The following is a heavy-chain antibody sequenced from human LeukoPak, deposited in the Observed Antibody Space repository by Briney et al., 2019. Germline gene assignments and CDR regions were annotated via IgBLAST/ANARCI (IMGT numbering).Heavy chain of an antibody. CDR2: IGGSGITT. V-gene: IGHV3-23*01. D-gene: IGHD6-13*01. CDR3: ARGASSWEYTTFDI. CDR1: GFIFNNYA. J-gene: IGHJ3*02. Sequence: GGSLRLSCAASGFIFNNYAMHWVRQAPGKGLEWVSTIGGSGITTFYADSVKGRFTISRDNSKNAVFLQVNSLRTEDMAIYYCARGASSWEYTTFDIWGQGTIVTVSS.